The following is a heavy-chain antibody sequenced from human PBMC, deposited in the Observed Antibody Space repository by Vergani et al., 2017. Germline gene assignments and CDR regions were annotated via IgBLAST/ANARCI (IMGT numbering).Heavy chain of an antibody. J-gene: IGHJ6*03. CDR2: ISGSGGST. CDR3: AKVGRYNWNYGGYYYMDV. CDR1: GFPFSDYG. V-gene: IGHV3-23*04. Sequence: VQLVESGGGEVQPGRSLRLSCSAAGFPFSDYGVHWVRQAPGKGLEWVSAISGSGGSTYYADSVKGRFTISRDNSKNTLYLQMNSLRAEDTAVYYCAKVGRYNWNYGGYYYMDVWGKGTTVTVSS. D-gene: IGHD1-7*01.